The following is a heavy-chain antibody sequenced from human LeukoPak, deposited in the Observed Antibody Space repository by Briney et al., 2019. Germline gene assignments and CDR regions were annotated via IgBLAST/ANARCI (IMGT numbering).Heavy chain of an antibody. J-gene: IGHJ5*02. CDR1: GFTFSSYA. Sequence: PGGSLRLSCAASGFTFSSYAMHWVRQAPGKGLEWVAVISYDGSNKYYADSVRGRFTISRDNSKNTLYLQMNSLRAEDTAVYYCARDLAYCGGDCYTTWGQGTLVTVSS. V-gene: IGHV3-30-3*01. CDR3: ARDLAYCGGDCYTT. CDR2: ISYDGSNK. D-gene: IGHD2-21*02.